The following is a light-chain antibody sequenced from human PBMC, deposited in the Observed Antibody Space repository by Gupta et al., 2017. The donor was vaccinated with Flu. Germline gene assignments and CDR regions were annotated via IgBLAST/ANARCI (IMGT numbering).Light chain of an antibody. CDR1: NIGSKN. CDR2: RDS. J-gene: IGLJ3*02. CDR3: QVWDSSTWV. Sequence: AMGQTARITCGGNNIGSKNVHWYQQKPGQAPVLVIYRDSNRPSGIPERFSGSNSGNPATLTISRAQAGDEADYYCQVWDSSTWVFGGGTKLTVL. V-gene: IGLV3-9*01.